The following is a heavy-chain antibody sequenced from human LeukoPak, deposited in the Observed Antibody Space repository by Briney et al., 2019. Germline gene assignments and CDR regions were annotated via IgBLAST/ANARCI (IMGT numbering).Heavy chain of an antibody. D-gene: IGHD2-21*02. CDR3: AKGVTRQPPDV. J-gene: IGHJ6*04. V-gene: IGHV3-30*18. Sequence: GGSLTLSCAASGFIFTSYTMTWVRQAPGKGLEWVAVISDDGSNKFYADSVKGRFTISRDNSQNTLYLQMNSLRAEDAAVYYCAKGVTRQPPDVWGKGTTVTVSS. CDR1: GFIFTSYT. CDR2: ISDDGSNK.